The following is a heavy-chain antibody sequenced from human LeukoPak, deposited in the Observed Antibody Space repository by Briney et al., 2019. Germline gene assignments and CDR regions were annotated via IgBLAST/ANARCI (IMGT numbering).Heavy chain of an antibody. CDR1: GYTFTSYD. V-gene: IGHV1-8*01. D-gene: IGHD3-10*01. J-gene: IGHJ4*02. CDR3: ARGRVPRLWFGESFYYFGY. Sequence: ASVKVSCKASGYTFTSYDINWVRQATGQGLEWMGWMNPNSGNTGYAQKFQGRVTMTRNTSISTAYMELSSLRSEDTAVYYCARGRVPRLWFGESFYYFGYWGQGTLVTVSS. CDR2: MNPNSGNT.